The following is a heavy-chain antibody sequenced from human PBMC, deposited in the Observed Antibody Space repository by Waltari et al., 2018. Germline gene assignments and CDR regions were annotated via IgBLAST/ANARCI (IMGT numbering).Heavy chain of an antibody. D-gene: IGHD3-22*01. CDR1: GDTFSSYA. V-gene: IGHV1-69*01. CDR3: ARAYYYDSSSYYYYFDY. J-gene: IGHJ4*02. Sequence: QVQLVQSGAEVKKPGSSVKVSCKASGDTFSSYAINWVRHAPGQGLEWMGGIIPMFGTGNYAQKFQGRVTITADESTNTAYMELSSLRSEDTAVYYCARAYYYDSSSYYYYFDYWGQGTLVTVSS. CDR2: IIPMFGTG.